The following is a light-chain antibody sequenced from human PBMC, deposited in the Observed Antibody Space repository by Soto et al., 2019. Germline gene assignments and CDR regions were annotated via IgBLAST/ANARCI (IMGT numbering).Light chain of an antibody. CDR1: QSVDND. J-gene: IGKJ1*01. CDR2: DAS. CDR3: QHYNNWPPET. V-gene: IGKV3D-15*01. Sequence: EIVMTQSPATLSVSPGDRATLSCRASQSVDNDLAWYQQKPGQPPRLLIYDASTRATGIPARFSGSQSGTEFTLTISSLQSEDFAVYYCQHYNNWPPETFGQGTKVDIK.